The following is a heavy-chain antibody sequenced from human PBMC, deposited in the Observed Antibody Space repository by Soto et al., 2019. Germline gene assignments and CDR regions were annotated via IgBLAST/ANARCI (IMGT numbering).Heavy chain of an antibody. J-gene: IGHJ4*02. CDR3: AKTPARGRGVLVYFDY. V-gene: IGHV3-9*01. CDR1: GFTFDDYA. D-gene: IGHD3-10*01. CDR2: ISWNSGSI. Sequence: GGSLRLSCAASGFTFDDYAMHWVRQAPGKGLEWVSGISWNSGSIGYADSVKGRFTISRDNAKNSLYLQMNSLRAEDTALYYCAKTPARGRGVLVYFDYWGQGTRVTVSS.